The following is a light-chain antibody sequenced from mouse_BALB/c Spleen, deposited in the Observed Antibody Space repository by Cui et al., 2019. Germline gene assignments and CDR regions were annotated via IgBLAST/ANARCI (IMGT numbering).Light chain of an antibody. V-gene: IGKV6-25*01. CDR2: WAS. CDR1: QDVSTA. J-gene: IGKJ1*01. CDR3: QQHYSTPPT. Sequence: DIVMTQSYKFMSTSVGDRVSITCKASQDVSTAVAWYQQKPGQSPKLLIYWASTRHTGVPDRFTGSGSGTDYTLTISSVQAEDLALYYCQQHYSTPPTFGGGTKLEIK.